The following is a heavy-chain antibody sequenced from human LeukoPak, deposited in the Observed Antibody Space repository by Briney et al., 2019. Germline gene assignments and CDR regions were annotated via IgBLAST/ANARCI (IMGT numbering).Heavy chain of an antibody. J-gene: IGHJ4*02. V-gene: IGHV3-53*01. CDR3: ARASREDTAMVDY. Sequence: GGSLRLSCAASGFTVSSNYMSWVRQAPGKGLEGVSVIYSGGSTYYADSVKGRFTISRDNSKNTLYLQMNSLRAEDTAVYYCARASREDTAMVDYWGQGTLVTVSS. D-gene: IGHD5-18*01. CDR1: GFTVSSNY. CDR2: IYSGGST.